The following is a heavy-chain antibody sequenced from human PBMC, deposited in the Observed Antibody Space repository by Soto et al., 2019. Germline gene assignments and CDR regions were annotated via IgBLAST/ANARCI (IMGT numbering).Heavy chain of an antibody. J-gene: IGHJ5*02. CDR1: GYTFIGYY. CDR2: INPNSGGT. V-gene: IGHV1-2*04. CDR3: ARATVDNWFDP. Sequence: ASVKVSCKASGYTFIGYYMHWVRQAPGQGLEWMGWINPNSGGTNYAQKFQGWVTMTRDTSISTAYMELSRLRSDDTAVYYCARATVDNWFDPWGQGTLVTVSS. D-gene: IGHD4-17*01.